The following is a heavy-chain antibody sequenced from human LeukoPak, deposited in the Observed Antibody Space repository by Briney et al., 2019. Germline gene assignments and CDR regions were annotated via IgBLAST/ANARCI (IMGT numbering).Heavy chain of an antibody. D-gene: IGHD2-2*01. V-gene: IGHV3-69-1*01. CDR1: GFTFSDYY. J-gene: IGHJ6*02. CDR3: ARGRRHCTSTSCYAWDRGAMDV. Sequence: KPGGSLRLSCAASGFTFSDYYMTWIRQAPGKGLEWVSYISSGSTMYYADSVKGRFTISKDNSKNSLYLQMNSLRAEDTAVYYCARGRRHCTSTSCYAWDRGAMDVWGQGTTVTVSS. CDR2: ISSGSTM.